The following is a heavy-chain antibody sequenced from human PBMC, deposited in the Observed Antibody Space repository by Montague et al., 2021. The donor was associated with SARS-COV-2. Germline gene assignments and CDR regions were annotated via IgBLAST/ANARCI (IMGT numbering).Heavy chain of an antibody. Sequence: SETLSLTCTVSGGSVRSGLYYWTWLRQPPGKGLEWIGYVYYSGTANHNPTLKSRLTLTVDTSKNQFSLKRSSVTAAATAIYYCARERLDCSGTSCYTNGLDVWGQGTMVTVSS. V-gene: IGHV4-61*01. CDR3: ARERLDCSGTSCYTNGLDV. CDR2: VYYSGTA. CDR1: GGSVRSGLYY. J-gene: IGHJ6*02. D-gene: IGHD2-15*01.